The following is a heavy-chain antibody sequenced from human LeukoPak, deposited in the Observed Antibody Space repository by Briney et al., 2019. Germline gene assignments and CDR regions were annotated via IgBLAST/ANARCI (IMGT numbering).Heavy chain of an antibody. CDR2: INPRGGST. CDR1: GYSFTSYY. Sequence: ASVKVSCKTSGYSFTSYYMHWVRQAPGQGLEWVGIINPRGGSTTYGQNFQGRLTMTSDTSTSTVYMELSSLRSEDTAVYYCARSSAYYNEADIWGQGTMVTVSS. CDR3: ARSSAYYNEADI. J-gene: IGHJ3*02. D-gene: IGHD3-9*01. V-gene: IGHV1-46*01.